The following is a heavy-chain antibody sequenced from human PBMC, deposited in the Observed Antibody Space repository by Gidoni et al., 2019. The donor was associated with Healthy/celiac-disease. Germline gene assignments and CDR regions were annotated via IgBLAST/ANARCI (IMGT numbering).Heavy chain of an antibody. V-gene: IGHV3-15*01. CDR1: GFTFSNAW. Sequence: EVQLVESGGGLVKPGGSLRLSCAASGFTFSNAWMSWVRQAPGKGLEWVGRIKSKTDGGKTDYAAPVKGRFTISRDDSKNTLYLQMNSLKTEDTAVYYCTTDPYYDSSGYFTWGQGTLVTVSS. CDR2: IKSKTDGGKT. D-gene: IGHD3-22*01. J-gene: IGHJ5*02. CDR3: TTDPYYDSSGYFT.